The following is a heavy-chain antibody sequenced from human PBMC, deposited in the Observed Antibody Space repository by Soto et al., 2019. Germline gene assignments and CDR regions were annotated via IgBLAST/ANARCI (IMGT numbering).Heavy chain of an antibody. V-gene: IGHV1-24*01. D-gene: IGHD3-22*01. CDR3: ATDPFCYADTTGYYNMDV. CDR1: GYSLTELS. CDR2: FDPEDGET. Sequence: ASVKVSCKVSGYSLTELSMHWVRQAPGKGLEWMGGFDPEDGETIYAQKFQGRVTMTEDTSTDTAYMELSSLRSEDTAVYYCATDPFCYADTTGYYNMDVWGQGTTVTVSS. J-gene: IGHJ6*02.